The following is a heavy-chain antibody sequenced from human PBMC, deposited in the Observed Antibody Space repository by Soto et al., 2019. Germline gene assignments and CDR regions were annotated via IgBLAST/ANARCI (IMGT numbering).Heavy chain of an antibody. D-gene: IGHD5-12*01. CDR3: AREGYSGYEYAFDI. CDR2: IYYSGST. J-gene: IGHJ3*02. Sequence: LSLTCTVSGDSISSYYWSWIRQPPGKGLEWIGYIYYSGSTNYNPSLKSRVTISVDTSKNQFSLKLSSVTAADTAVYYCAREGYSGYEYAFDIWGQGTMVTVSS. V-gene: IGHV4-59*01. CDR1: GDSISSYY.